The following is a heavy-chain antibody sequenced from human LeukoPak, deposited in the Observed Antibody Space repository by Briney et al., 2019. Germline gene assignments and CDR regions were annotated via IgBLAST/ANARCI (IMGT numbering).Heavy chain of an antibody. Sequence: PGESLRISCKGSGYIFSNYWIVCVRHMPGKGLGWMGIIYPGDSDTSYSPSFQGQVTISADKSISTAYLQWSSLKASDSAMYYCARHSLVGATRSYFDLWGQGTLVTVSS. J-gene: IGHJ5*02. CDR2: IYPGDSDT. CDR1: GYIFSNYW. CDR3: ARHSLVGATRSYFDL. V-gene: IGHV5-51*01. D-gene: IGHD1-26*01.